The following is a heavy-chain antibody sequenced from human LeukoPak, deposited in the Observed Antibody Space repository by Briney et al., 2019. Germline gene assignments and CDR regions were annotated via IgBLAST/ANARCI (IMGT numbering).Heavy chain of an antibody. V-gene: IGHV4-39*07. Sequence: SETLSLTCTVSGGSISSSSYYWGWIRQPPGKGLEWIGSIYYSGSTYYNPSLKSRVTISVDTSKNQFSLKLSSVTAADTAVYYCARDPYSYYYYMDVRGKGTTVTVSS. CDR1: GGSISSSSYY. D-gene: IGHD4-11*01. J-gene: IGHJ6*03. CDR2: IYYSGST. CDR3: ARDPYSYYYYMDV.